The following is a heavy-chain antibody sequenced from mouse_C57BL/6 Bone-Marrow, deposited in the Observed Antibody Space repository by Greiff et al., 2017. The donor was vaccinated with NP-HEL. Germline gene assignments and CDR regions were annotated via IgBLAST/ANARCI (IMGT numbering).Heavy chain of an antibody. Sequence: QVQLQQSGAELVRPGTSVKVSCKASGYAFTNYLIEWVKQRPGQGLEWIGVINPGSGGTNYNEKFKGKATFTADTSSNTAYMQLSSLTTEDSAIYYCARLDYGSSWYFDVWGTGTTVTVSS. CDR3: ARLDYGSSWYFDV. CDR1: GYAFTNYL. D-gene: IGHD1-1*01. V-gene: IGHV1-54*02. CDR2: INPGSGGT. J-gene: IGHJ1*03.